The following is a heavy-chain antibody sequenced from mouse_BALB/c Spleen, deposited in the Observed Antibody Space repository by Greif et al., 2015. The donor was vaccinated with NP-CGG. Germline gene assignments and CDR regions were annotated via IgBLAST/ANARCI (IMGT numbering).Heavy chain of an antibody. V-gene: IGHV1-87*01. CDR3: AREGYYENYAMDY. Sequence: QVQLQQSGAELARPGASVKLSCKASGYTFTSYWMQWVKQRPGQGLEWIGAIYPGDGDTRYTQKFKGKATLTADKSSSTAYMQLSSLASEDSAVYYCAREGYYENYAMDYWGQGTSVTVSS. CDR2: IYPGDGDT. J-gene: IGHJ4*01. D-gene: IGHD1-1*01. CDR1: GYTFTSYW.